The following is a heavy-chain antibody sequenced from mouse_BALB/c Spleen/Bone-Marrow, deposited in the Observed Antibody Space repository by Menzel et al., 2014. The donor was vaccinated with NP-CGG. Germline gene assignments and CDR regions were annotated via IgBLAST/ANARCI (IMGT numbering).Heavy chain of an antibody. CDR1: GYTFTDYY. CDR2: INPNNGNV. V-gene: IGHV1-26*01. J-gene: IGHJ4*01. CDR3: ARSRAMDY. Sequence: EVQLQQSGPDLVKPGASVKMSCKASGYTFTDYYINWVRQSHGKRLEWIGDINPNNGNVFYNEKFKGKASLTVDKSSTSAYMQLNSLTSEDSAVYYCARSRAMDYWGQGTSVTVSS.